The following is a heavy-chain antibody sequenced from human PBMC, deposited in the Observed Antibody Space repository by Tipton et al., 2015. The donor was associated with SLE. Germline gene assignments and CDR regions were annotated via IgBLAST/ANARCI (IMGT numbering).Heavy chain of an antibody. CDR3: ASSSGRHDGLGV. V-gene: IGHV3-30*04. J-gene: IGHJ6*02. Sequence: SLRLSCAASGFTFTSYTMHWVRQAPGKGLEWVGLVSYDGNHKNYADALEGRFTISRDNSKNTLYLQMNSLRAEDTAVYYCASSSGRHDGLGVWGRGTTVTVSS. CDR1: GFTFTSYT. D-gene: IGHD5-12*01. CDR2: VSYDGNHK.